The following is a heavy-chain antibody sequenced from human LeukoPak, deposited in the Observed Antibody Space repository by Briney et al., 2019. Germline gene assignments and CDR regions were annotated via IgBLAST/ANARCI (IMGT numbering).Heavy chain of an antibody. D-gene: IGHD6-6*01. CDR1: GGFISSSGYY. V-gene: IGHV4-39*07. Sequence: SETLSLTCTVSGGFISSSGYYWGWIRQPPGKGLEWIGSIYYSGSTYYNPSLKSRVTISVDTSKNQFSLKLSSVTAADTAVYYCARGGYSSSSSWFDPWGQGTLVTVSS. CDR3: ARGGYSSSSSWFDP. CDR2: IYYSGST. J-gene: IGHJ5*02.